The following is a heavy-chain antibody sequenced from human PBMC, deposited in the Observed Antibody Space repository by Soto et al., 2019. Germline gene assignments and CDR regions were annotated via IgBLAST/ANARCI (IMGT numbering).Heavy chain of an antibody. V-gene: IGHV1-69*13. D-gene: IGHD2-2*01. J-gene: IGHJ6*02. Sequence: GASVKVSCKASGGTFSSYAISWVRQAPGQGLEWMGGIIPIFGTANYAQKFQGRVTITADESTSTAYMELSSLRSEDTAVYYCARHPGSRGYYYGMDVWGQGTTVTGSS. CDR3: ARHPGSRGYYYGMDV. CDR2: IIPIFGTA. CDR1: GGTFSSYA.